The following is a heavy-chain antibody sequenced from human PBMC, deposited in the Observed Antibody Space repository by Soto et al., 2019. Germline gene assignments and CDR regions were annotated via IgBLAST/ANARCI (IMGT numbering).Heavy chain of an antibody. CDR2: IDPSDSYT. V-gene: IGHV5-10-1*01. CDR3: ARHGLYYYDSSGYSRSHYGMDV. D-gene: IGHD3-22*01. CDR1: GYSFTSYW. J-gene: IGHJ6*02. Sequence: GESLKISCKGSGYSFTSYWISWVRQMPGKGLEWMGRIDPSDSYTNYSPPFQGHVTISADKSISTAYLQWSSLKASDTAMYYCARHGLYYYDSSGYSRSHYGMDVWGQRTTVTVSS.